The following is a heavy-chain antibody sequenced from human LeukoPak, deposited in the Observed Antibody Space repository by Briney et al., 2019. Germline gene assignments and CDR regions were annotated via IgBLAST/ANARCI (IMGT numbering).Heavy chain of an antibody. CDR3: ARMGSEWELPHNGY. CDR1: GFTFSSYW. D-gene: IGHD1-26*01. CDR2: INSDGSST. Sequence: GGSLRLSCAASGFTFSSYWMHWVRQAPGKGLVWVSRINSDGSSTSYADSVKGRFTISRDNAKNTLYLQMNSLRAEDTAVYYCARMGSEWELPHNGYWGQGTLVTVSS. V-gene: IGHV3-74*01. J-gene: IGHJ4*02.